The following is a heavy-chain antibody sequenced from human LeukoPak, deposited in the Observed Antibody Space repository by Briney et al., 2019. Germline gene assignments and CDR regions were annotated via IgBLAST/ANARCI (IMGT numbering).Heavy chain of an antibody. D-gene: IGHD3-10*01. J-gene: IGHJ4*02. Sequence: PSETLSLTCTVSGGSISSGGYYWSWIRQHPGKGLEWIGYIYYSGSTYYNPSLKSRVTISVDTSKNQFSLKLSSVTAADTAVYYCARAELLWFGESPGYYFDYWGQGTLVTVSS. CDR1: GGSISSGGYY. CDR2: IYYSGST. V-gene: IGHV4-31*03. CDR3: ARAELLWFGESPGYYFDY.